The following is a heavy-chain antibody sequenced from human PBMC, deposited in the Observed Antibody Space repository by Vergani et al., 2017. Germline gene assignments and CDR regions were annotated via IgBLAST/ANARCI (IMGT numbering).Heavy chain of an antibody. V-gene: IGHV4-39*01. Sequence: QLQLQESGPGLVKPSETLSLTCTVSGGSISSSSYYWGWIRQPPGKGLEWIGSIYYSGSTYYNPSLKSRVTISVDTSKNQSSLKLSSVTAADTAVYYCASHIVVVTAHFDLWGRGTLVTVSS. J-gene: IGHJ2*01. D-gene: IGHD2-21*02. CDR3: ASHIVVVTAHFDL. CDR2: IYYSGST. CDR1: GGSISSSSYY.